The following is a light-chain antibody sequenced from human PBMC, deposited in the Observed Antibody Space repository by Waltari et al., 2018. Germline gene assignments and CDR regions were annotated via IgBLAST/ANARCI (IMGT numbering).Light chain of an antibody. CDR1: RSVSRT. CDR2: GSS. V-gene: IGKV3-20*01. Sequence: ECESPQSSATLSLLPAERATLACMAKRSVSRTLAWYQQKPGKAPRLLTYGSSSRATGIRDRFIGSRSATDFSLTISKLEPDDFGVYYCRHNLRLPATFDQGTTVDIK. J-gene: IGKJ1*01. CDR3: RHNLRLPAT.